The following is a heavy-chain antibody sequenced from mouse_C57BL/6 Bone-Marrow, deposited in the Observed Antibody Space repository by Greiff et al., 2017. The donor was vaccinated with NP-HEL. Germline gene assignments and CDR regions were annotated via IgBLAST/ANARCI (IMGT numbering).Heavy chain of an antibody. CDR3: ARWLPSYYAMDY. J-gene: IGHJ4*01. CDR1: GYTFTSYW. Sequence: VQLQQSGAELARPGASVKLSCKASGYTFTSYWMHWVKQRPGQGLEWIGMIHPNSGSTNYNEKFKSKATLTVDKSSSTVYMQLSSLTSEDSAVYYCARWLPSYYAMDYWGQGTAVTVSA. V-gene: IGHV1-64*01. D-gene: IGHD2-2*01. CDR2: IHPNSGST.